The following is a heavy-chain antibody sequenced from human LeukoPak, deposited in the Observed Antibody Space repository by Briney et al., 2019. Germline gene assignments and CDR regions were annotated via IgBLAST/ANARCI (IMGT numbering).Heavy chain of an antibody. CDR1: GFTFNSYW. CDR2: IKQDGSEK. D-gene: IGHD7-27*01. J-gene: IGHJ4*02. V-gene: IGHV3-7*01. Sequence: GGSLRLSCAASGFTFNSYWMTWVRQAPGKGLEWVANIKQDGSEKYYVDSVKGRFTISRDNAKNSLYLQMNSLRAEDTAVYYCGRGHWGLDYWGQGALVTVSS. CDR3: GRGHWGLDY.